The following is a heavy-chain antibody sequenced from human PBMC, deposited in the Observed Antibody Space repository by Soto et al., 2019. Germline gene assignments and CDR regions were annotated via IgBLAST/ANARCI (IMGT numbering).Heavy chain of an antibody. V-gene: IGHV3-30*18. CDR2: ISYDGSNK. CDR3: AKDLYAIAVAGLDY. J-gene: IGHJ4*02. D-gene: IGHD6-19*01. Sequence: QVQLVESGGGVVQPGRSLRLSCAASGFTFSSYGMHWVRQAPGKGLEWVAVISYDGSNKYYADSVKGRFTISRDNSKNTLYLQMNSLRAEDTAVYYCAKDLYAIAVAGLDYWGQGTLVTVSS. CDR1: GFTFSSYG.